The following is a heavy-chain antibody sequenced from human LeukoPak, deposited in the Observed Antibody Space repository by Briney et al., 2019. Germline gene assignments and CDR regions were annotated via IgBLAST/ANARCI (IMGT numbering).Heavy chain of an antibody. D-gene: IGHD4-4*01. J-gene: IGHJ5*02. Sequence: SETLSLTCTVSGGSISSYYWSWIRQPPGEGLEWIGYIYYSGSTNYNPSLKSRVTISVDTSKNQFSLKLSSVTAADTAVYYCARYDYSNYARWLDPWGQGTLVTVSS. CDR3: ARYDYSNYARWLDP. V-gene: IGHV4-59*01. CDR1: GGSISSYY. CDR2: IYYSGST.